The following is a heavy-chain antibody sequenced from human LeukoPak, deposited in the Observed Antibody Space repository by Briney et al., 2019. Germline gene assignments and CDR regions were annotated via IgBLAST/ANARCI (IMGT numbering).Heavy chain of an antibody. CDR3: ATHYSNNPPYYYGMDV. CDR1: GGSISSYY. CDR2: IYYSGST. J-gene: IGHJ6*02. Sequence: SETLSLTCTVSGGSISSYYWSWIRQPPGKGLEWIGYIYYSGSTNYNPSLKSRVTISVDTSKNQFSLKLSSVTAADTAVYYCATHYSNNPPYYYGMDVWGQGTTVTVSS. V-gene: IGHV4-59*08. D-gene: IGHD4-11*01.